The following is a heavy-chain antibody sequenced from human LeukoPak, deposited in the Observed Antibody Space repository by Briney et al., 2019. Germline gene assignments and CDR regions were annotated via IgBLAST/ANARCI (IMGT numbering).Heavy chain of an antibody. J-gene: IGHJ4*02. D-gene: IGHD4-17*01. CDR1: GFTFSSYS. V-gene: IGHV3-21*01. Sequence: SGGSLRLSCAASGFTFSSYSMNWVRQAPGKGLEWVSSISSSSSYIYYADSVKGRFTISRDNAKNSLYLQMNSLRAEDTAVYYCASVIGGDYGDSRDYWGQGTLVTVSS. CDR3: ASVIGGDYGDSRDY. CDR2: ISSSSSYI.